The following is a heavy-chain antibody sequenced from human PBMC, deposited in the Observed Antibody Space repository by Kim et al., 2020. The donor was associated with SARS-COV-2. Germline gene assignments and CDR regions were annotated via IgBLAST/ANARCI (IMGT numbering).Heavy chain of an antibody. J-gene: IGHJ4*03. CDR2: IRSKANSYAT. CDR1: GFTFSGSA. V-gene: IGHV3-73*01. Sequence: GGSLRLSCAASGFTFSGSAMHWVRQASGKGLEWVGRIRSKANSYATAYAASVKGRFTISRDDSKNTAYLQMNSLKTEDTAVYYCTSWGGVVAACLWGQGTMVTVSS. CDR3: TSWGGVVAACL. D-gene: IGHD2-15*01.